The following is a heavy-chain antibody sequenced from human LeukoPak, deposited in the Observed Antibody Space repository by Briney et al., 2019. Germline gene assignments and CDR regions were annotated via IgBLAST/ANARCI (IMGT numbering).Heavy chain of an antibody. CDR3: ARAKPKNMVRGLIMRRESRYYFDY. D-gene: IGHD3-10*01. Sequence: GGSLRLSCAASGFTFSDYYMSWIRQAPGKGLEWVSYISSGSSTIFYADSVKGRFTISRDNSKSTLYIQMNSLRAEDTAVYYCARAKPKNMVRGLIMRRESRYYFDYWGQGTLVTVSS. J-gene: IGHJ4*02. CDR2: ISSGSSTI. CDR1: GFTFSDYY. V-gene: IGHV3-11*01.